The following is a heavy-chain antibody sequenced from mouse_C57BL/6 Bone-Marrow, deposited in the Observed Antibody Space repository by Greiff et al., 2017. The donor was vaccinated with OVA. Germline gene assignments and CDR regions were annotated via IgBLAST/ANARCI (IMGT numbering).Heavy chain of an antibody. Sequence: QVQLQQSGPELVKPGASVKISCKASGYAFSSSWMNWVKQRPGKGLEWIGRIYPGDGDTNYNGKFKGKATLTADKSSSTAYMQLSSLTSEDSAVYFCAREGVLRYPLAYWGQGTLVTVSA. CDR3: AREGVLRYPLAY. D-gene: IGHD1-1*01. V-gene: IGHV1-82*01. CDR1: GYAFSSSW. CDR2: IYPGDGDT. J-gene: IGHJ3*01.